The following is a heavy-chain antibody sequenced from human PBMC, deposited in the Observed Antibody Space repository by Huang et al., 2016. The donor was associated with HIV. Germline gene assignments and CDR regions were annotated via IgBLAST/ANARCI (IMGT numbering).Heavy chain of an antibody. V-gene: IGHV4-59*11. CDR1: GGSISSHY. Sequence: QVQLQESGPGLVKPSETLSLTCIVSGGSISSHYWRWIRQPPGKGLEWIGSIYYSGSTNYNPSLKSRVTISVDTSKNQFSLKLSSVTAADTAVYYCARDLVTEWELLQFDYWGQGTLVTVSS. J-gene: IGHJ4*02. CDR2: IYYSGST. CDR3: ARDLVTEWELLQFDY. D-gene: IGHD1-26*01.